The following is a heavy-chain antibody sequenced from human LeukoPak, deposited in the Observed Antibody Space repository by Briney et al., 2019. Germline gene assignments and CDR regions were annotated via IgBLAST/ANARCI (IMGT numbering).Heavy chain of an antibody. J-gene: IGHJ4*02. CDR1: GLTVSSYY. D-gene: IGHD5-24*01. CDR2: IYGGGNI. CDR3: ARGAGYNYPYHFDY. V-gene: IGHV3-53*01. Sequence: PGGSLRLSCAASGLTVSSYYMNWVRQAPGKGLERVSVIYGGGNIYYADSVKGRFTISRDNSKNTLYLQMNSLRAEDTAVYYCARGAGYNYPYHFDYWGQGTLVTVSS.